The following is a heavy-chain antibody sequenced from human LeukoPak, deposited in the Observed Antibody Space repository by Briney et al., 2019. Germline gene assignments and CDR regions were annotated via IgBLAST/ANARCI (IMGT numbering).Heavy chain of an antibody. CDR3: ARVGTVAVAGIFDY. Sequence: SETLSLTCTVSGGSISSYYWSWIRQPPGKGLEWIGSIYYSGSTYYNPSLKSRVTISVDTSKNQFSLKLSSVTAADTAVYCCARVGTVAVAGIFDYWGQGTLVTVSS. CDR2: IYYSGST. V-gene: IGHV4-39*07. CDR1: GGSISSYY. D-gene: IGHD6-19*01. J-gene: IGHJ4*02.